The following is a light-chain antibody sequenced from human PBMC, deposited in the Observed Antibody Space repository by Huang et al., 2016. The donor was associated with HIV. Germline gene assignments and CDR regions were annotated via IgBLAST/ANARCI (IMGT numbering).Light chain of an antibody. CDR1: QSVLYSSNNKND. Sequence: DIVMTQFPDSLAVSLGERATINCKSSQSVLYSSNNKNDLAWYQQKPGQPPKLLIYWASTRESGVPDRFSGSGSGTDFTLTISSLQAEDVAVYYCEQYYTTLWTFGQGTKVEIK. J-gene: IGKJ1*01. CDR2: WAS. V-gene: IGKV4-1*01. CDR3: EQYYTTLWT.